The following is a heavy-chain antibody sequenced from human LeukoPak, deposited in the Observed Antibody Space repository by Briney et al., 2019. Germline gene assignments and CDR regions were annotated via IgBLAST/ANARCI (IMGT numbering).Heavy chain of an antibody. CDR1: GITFSTNA. CDR2: ISVSGDST. V-gene: IGHV3-23*01. Sequence: GGSLRLSCVVSGITFSTNAMSWVRQAPGKGLEWVSGISVSGDSTYYADSVKGRFTISRDNSKNTVFLQMNSLRAEDTAVYYCARRSAAKDAFDIWGQGTMVTVSS. CDR3: ARRSAAKDAFDI. D-gene: IGHD6-25*01. J-gene: IGHJ3*02.